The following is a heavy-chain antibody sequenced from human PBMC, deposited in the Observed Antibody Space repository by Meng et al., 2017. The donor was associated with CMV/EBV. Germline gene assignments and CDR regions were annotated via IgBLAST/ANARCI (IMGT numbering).Heavy chain of an antibody. CDR3: ARHLGPMCSGGSCNSLPSYYGMDV. D-gene: IGHD2-15*01. J-gene: IGHJ6*02. CDR2: IYPGDCDT. V-gene: IGHV5-51*01. Sequence: GGSLRLSCTGSGYSFTSYWIGWVRQMPGKGLEWMGIIYPGDCDTRYSPSFQGQVTISADKSISTAYLQWSSLKASDTAMYYCARHLGPMCSGGSCNSLPSYYGMDVWGQGTTVTVSS. CDR1: GYSFTSYW.